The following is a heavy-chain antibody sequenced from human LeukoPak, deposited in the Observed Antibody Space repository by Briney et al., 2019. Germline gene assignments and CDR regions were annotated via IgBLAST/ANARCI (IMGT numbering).Heavy chain of an antibody. CDR2: MNQDGSER. CDR3: ATYTHWVAGDV. V-gene: IGHV3-7*01. CDR1: GFTFSESW. J-gene: IGHJ6*02. Sequence: GSLRLSCAASGFTFSESWMSWVRQAPGEGLEWVANMNQDGSERDYVDSVKGRFTISRDNARKSLYLQMSSLRAEDTAVYYCATYTHWVAGDVWGQGTTVTVSS. D-gene: IGHD3-16*01.